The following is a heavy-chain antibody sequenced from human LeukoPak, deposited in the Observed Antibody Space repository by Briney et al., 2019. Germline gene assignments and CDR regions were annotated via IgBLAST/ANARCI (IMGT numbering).Heavy chain of an antibody. V-gene: IGHV4-59*01. CDR1: DDSITMYY. CDR2: IYYSGST. CDR3: ARGAFGSGWYLDY. J-gene: IGHJ4*02. Sequence: SETLSLTCSVSDDSITMYYWTWIRQPPGKGLEWIGYIYYSGSTNYNPSLKSRVTISVDTSKNQFSLKLRSVTAADTAVYYCARGAFGSGWYLDYWGQGTLVTVSS. D-gene: IGHD6-19*01.